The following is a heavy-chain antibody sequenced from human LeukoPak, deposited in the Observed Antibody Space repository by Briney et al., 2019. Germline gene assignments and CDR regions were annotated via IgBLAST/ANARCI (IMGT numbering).Heavy chain of an antibody. CDR1: GASVSSGDYY. D-gene: IGHD2/OR15-2a*01. V-gene: IGHV4-31*11. CDR2: ISYSEST. CDR3: ARVVYEKNRYFVSLAGYFDL. Sequence: PSQTLSRTCDVSGASVSSGDYYWGWIPQHQGKGLEWIGYISYSESTYYKPSLKSRLTISLDASKNQFSLKLTFVTAAVTAMYYCARVVYEKNRYFVSLAGYFDLWGRGTLVTVSS. J-gene: IGHJ2*01.